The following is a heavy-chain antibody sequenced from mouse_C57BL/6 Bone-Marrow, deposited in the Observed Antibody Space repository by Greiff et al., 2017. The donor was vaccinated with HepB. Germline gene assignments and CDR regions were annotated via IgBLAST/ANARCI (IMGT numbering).Heavy chain of an antibody. D-gene: IGHD1-1*01. Sequence: EVKLMESGPSLVRPSQTLSLTCTVTGFSINSDCYWIWIRQFPGNKLEYIGYTFYSGITYYNPSLESRTYITRDTSKNQFSLKLSSVTTEDTATYYCAREYYYGSRGYYAMDYWGQGTSVTVSS. J-gene: IGHJ4*01. CDR3: AREYYYGSRGYYAMDY. V-gene: IGHV3-3*01. CDR2: TFYSGIT. CDR1: GFSINSDCY.